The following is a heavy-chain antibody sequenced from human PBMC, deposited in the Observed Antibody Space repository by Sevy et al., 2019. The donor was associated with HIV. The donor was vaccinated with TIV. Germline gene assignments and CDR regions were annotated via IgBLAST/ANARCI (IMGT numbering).Heavy chain of an antibody. CDR2: NIPLFGTT. CDR3: ARTDYYDSSGYFYFDY. CDR1: GGTFSTSP. J-gene: IGHJ4*02. D-gene: IGHD3-22*01. Sequence: ASVKVSCKASGGTFSTSPINWVRQAPGQGLEWMGGNIPLFGTTKYAQKFQGRVRIIADESTSTAFLEMNNLRSEDTAVYYCARTDYYDSSGYFYFDYWGQGTLVTVSS. V-gene: IGHV1-69*13.